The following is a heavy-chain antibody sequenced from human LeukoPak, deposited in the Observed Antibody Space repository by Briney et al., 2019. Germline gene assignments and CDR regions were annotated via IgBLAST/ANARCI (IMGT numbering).Heavy chain of an antibody. Sequence: GGSLRLSCEAAGFSFRDYPMGWVRRASGKRLEWVSGISAGADVIFYADPVKGRFTISRDNSKNTLYLQMNSLRAEDTAVYYCARDRTLQWLAGRGMDVWGQGTTVTVSS. CDR1: GFSFRDYP. CDR3: ARDRTLQWLAGRGMDV. V-gene: IGHV3-23*01. D-gene: IGHD6-19*01. CDR2: ISAGADVI. J-gene: IGHJ6*02.